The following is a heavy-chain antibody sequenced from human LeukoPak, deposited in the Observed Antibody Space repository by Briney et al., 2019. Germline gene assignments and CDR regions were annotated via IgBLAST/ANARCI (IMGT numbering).Heavy chain of an antibody. Sequence: PSETLSLTCTVSGGSISSGDYYWSWLRQPPGKGLEWIGYIYYSGSTYYNPSLKSRVTISVDTSRNQFSLKLSSVTAADTAVYYCARAENYYDSSGYLAYWGQGTLVTVSS. V-gene: IGHV4-30-4*01. J-gene: IGHJ4*02. CDR2: IYYSGST. CDR3: ARAENYYDSSGYLAY. CDR1: GGSISSGDYY. D-gene: IGHD3-22*01.